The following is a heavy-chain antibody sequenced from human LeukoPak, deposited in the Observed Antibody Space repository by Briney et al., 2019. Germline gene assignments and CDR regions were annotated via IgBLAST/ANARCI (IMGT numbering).Heavy chain of an antibody. CDR3: AKDRVSPGFNWFDP. CDR2: INGRGDNT. D-gene: IGHD2/OR15-2a*01. V-gene: IGHV3-23*01. Sequence: GGSLRLSCAASGVIISGYAMSWVRQAPGKGLEWVSAINGRGDNTYYADFVKGRFTISRDNSKSTVYLQMNSLRTEDTAVYYCAKDRVSPGFNWFDPWGQGTLVTVSS. CDR1: GVIISGYA. J-gene: IGHJ5*02.